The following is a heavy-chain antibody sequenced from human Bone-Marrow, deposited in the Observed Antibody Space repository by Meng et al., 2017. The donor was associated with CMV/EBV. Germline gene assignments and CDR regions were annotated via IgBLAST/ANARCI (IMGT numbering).Heavy chain of an antibody. Sequence: GGSLRLSCAASGFTFSTYWMGWVRQVPGKGLEWVANIKYDGSEKYYVDSLKGRFTIARDNVKNSLFLQMNGLRADDTAMYYCVKGGTQDLVYWGQGTLVTVSS. CDR3: VKGGTQDLVY. CDR2: IKYDGSEK. V-gene: IGHV3-7*01. CDR1: GFTFSTYW. D-gene: IGHD1-26*01. J-gene: IGHJ4*02.